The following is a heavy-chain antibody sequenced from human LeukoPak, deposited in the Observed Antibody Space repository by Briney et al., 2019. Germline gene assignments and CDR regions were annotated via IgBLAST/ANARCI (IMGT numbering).Heavy chain of an antibody. V-gene: IGHV4-31*03. D-gene: IGHD6-19*01. CDR2: IYYSGST. CDR1: GGSVSSGGFY. Sequence: SETLSLTCTVSGGSVSSGGFYWSWIRQFPGKGLEWIGYIYYSGSTYYNPSLRSRVTISADTSNNQFSLNLTSVTAADTAVYYCAKDGETSGWAPGGDYWGQGTLVTVSS. CDR3: AKDGETSGWAPGGDY. J-gene: IGHJ4*02.